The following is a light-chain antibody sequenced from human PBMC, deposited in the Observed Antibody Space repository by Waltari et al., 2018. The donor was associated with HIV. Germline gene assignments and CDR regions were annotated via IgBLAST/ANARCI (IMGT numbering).Light chain of an antibody. Sequence: EIVMTQSPATLSVSPGETATLPCRASQSVTSNLAWYQQRPGQAPRLLISGASTRATDIPARFSGSGSGTEFTLTISSLQSEDFAVYYCQQYYNWPPTWTFGQGTRVEIK. J-gene: IGKJ1*01. CDR1: QSVTSN. V-gene: IGKV3-15*01. CDR2: GAS. CDR3: QQYYNWPPTWT.